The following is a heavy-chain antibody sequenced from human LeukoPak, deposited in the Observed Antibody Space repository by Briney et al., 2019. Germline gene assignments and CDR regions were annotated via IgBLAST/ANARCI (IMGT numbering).Heavy chain of an antibody. CDR1: VYTFTSYA. CDR3: ARESGGPSDGFDY. D-gene: IGHD2-15*01. Sequence: ASVKVSSKASVYTFTSYAISWVRQAPGQGLEWMGWISAYNGNTNYAQKLQGRVTMTTDTSTSTAYMELRSLRSDVTAVYYCARESGGPSDGFDYWGQGTLVTVSS. V-gene: IGHV1-18*01. J-gene: IGHJ4*02. CDR2: ISAYNGNT.